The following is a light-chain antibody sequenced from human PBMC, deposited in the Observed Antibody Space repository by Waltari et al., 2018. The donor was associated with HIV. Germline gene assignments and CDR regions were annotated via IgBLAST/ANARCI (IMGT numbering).Light chain of an antibody. CDR3: QSLRV. V-gene: IGLV1-40*01. Sequence: QSVLTQPPSVSGAPGQRVTISCTGSSSNIGAGYDVHWYQQLPGTAPKLLIYGNTNRPSGVPDRFSGSNSGTSASLAITGLHAEDEADYYCQSLRVFGGGTKLTVL. CDR1: SSNIGAGYD. J-gene: IGLJ2*01. CDR2: GNT.